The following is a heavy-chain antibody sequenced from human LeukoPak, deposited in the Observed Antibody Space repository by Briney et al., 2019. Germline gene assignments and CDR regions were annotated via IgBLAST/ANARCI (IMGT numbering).Heavy chain of an antibody. Sequence: GGSLRLSCAASGFTFSGSAIHWARQACGKGLEWVGRIRSKANSYATSSAASVKGRFTISRDDSKNTAYLQMNSLKTEDTAVYYCTRDYGVLFDYWGQGTLVTVTS. CDR1: GFTFSGSA. V-gene: IGHV3-73*01. CDR3: TRDYGVLFDY. CDR2: IRSKANSYAT. D-gene: IGHD4-17*01. J-gene: IGHJ4*02.